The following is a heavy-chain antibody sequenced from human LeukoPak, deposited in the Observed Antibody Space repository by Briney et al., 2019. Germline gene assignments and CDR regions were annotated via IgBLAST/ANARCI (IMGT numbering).Heavy chain of an antibody. Sequence: GGSLRLSCAASGFTVSSNYMSWVRQAPGKGLEWVSVIYSGGSTYYADSVKGRFTISRDNSKNTLYLQMNSLRAEDTAVYYCARPNSAGAAYYFDYWGQGTLVTVSS. CDR2: IYSGGST. V-gene: IGHV3-66*04. D-gene: IGHD6-19*01. CDR3: ARPNSAGAAYYFDY. CDR1: GFTVSSNY. J-gene: IGHJ4*02.